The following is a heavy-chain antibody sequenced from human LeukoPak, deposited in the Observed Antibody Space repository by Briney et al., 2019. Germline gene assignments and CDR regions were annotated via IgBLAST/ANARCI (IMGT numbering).Heavy chain of an antibody. CDR3: ARDVPYYDILTGHAFDI. CDR2: IKQDGSEK. J-gene: IGHJ3*02. V-gene: IGHV3-7*01. CDR1: GFTFSNYW. Sequence: TGGSLRLSCAASGFTFSNYWMTWVCQAPGKGLEWVASIKQDGSEKYYVDSVKGRFTISRDNAKNSLYPQMNSLRAEDTAAYYCARDVPYYDILTGHAFDIWGQGTMVTVSS. D-gene: IGHD3-9*01.